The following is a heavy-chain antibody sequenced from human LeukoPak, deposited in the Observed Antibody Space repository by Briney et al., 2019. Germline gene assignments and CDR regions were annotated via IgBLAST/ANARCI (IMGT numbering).Heavy chain of an antibody. V-gene: IGHV3-23*01. J-gene: IGHJ4*01. CDR1: GFTFSSYA. D-gene: IGHD3-22*01. Sequence: PGGSLRLSCAASGFTFSSYAMSWVRQAPGKGLEWVSAISGSGGSTYYADSVKGRFTISRDNSKNTPYRQMNSRRAEDTAVYYWARVCRPPGTYYESSGYVDYWGQGTLVTVSS. CDR2: ISGSGGST. CDR3: ARVCRPPGTYYESSGYVDY.